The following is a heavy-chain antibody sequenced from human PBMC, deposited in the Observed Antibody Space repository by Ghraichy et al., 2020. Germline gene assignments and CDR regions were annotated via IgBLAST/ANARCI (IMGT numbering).Heavy chain of an antibody. CDR2: IYPGDSDT. J-gene: IGHJ3*01. V-gene: IGHV5-51*01. Sequence: GGSLRLSCRSSGYTFKAYWIAWVRQMPGKGLEWVGMIYPGDSDTRYRPSLQGRISISADESINTAHLHLSSLVASDTAMYYCARGNSYPAQPEGFYVWDQGTMVTVSS. CDR3: ARGNSYPAQPEGFYV. CDR1: GYTFKAYW. D-gene: IGHD3-16*02.